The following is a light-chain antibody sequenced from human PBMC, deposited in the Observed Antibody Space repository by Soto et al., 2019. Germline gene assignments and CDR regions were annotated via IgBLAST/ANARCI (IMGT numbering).Light chain of an antibody. V-gene: IGKV1-27*01. CDR2: AAS. J-gene: IGKJ4*01. CDR3: QNYNSAPFT. Sequence: DIQMTQSPSSLSASVGDRVTITCRASQGIANNLAWYQQKPGKVPKLLIYAASALQPGVPSRFSGSGTGTDFTLTISSLQPEDVATYYCQNYNSAPFTFGGGTKVEIK. CDR1: QGIANN.